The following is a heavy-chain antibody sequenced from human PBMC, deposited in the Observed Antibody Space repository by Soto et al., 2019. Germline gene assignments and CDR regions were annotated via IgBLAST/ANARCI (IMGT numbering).Heavy chain of an antibody. Sequence: GGSLRLSCAASGFTFSSYAMSWVRQAPGKGLEWVSAISGSGGSTYYADSVKGRFTISRDNSKNTLYLQMNSLRAEDTAVYYCAKDLVCGGDCYPPRPEYFHHWGQGTLVSVSS. D-gene: IGHD2-21*02. CDR2: ISGSGGST. V-gene: IGHV3-23*01. CDR1: GFTFSSYA. J-gene: IGHJ1*01. CDR3: AKDLVCGGDCYPPRPEYFHH.